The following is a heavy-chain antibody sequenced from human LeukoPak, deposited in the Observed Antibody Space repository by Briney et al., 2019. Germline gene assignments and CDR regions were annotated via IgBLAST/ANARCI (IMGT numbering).Heavy chain of an antibody. CDR2: INHNGNVN. CDR3: ARDGREAVAGMFDY. Sequence: GGSLRLSCAASGFTFSSYWMNWARQAPGKGLEWVASINHNGNVNYYVDSVKGRFTISRDNAKNSLYLQMNSLRAEDTAVYYCARDGREAVAGMFDYWGQGTLVTVSS. J-gene: IGHJ4*02. V-gene: IGHV3-7*01. CDR1: GFTFSSYW. D-gene: IGHD6-19*01.